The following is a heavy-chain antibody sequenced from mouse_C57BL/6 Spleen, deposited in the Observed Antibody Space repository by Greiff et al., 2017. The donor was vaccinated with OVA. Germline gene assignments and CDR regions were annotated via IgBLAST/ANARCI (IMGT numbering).Heavy chain of an antibody. J-gene: IGHJ4*01. V-gene: IGHV1-69*01. D-gene: IGHD1-1*01. CDR2: IDPSDSYT. CDR1: GYTFTSYW. Sequence: QVQLKQPGAELVMPGASVKLSCKASGYTFTSYWMHWVKQRPGQGLEWIGEIDPSDSYTNYNQKFKGKSTLTVDKSSSTAYMQLSSLTSEDSAVYYCARRPYYGSSGGYAMDDWGQGTSVTVSS. CDR3: ARRPYYGSSGGYAMDD.